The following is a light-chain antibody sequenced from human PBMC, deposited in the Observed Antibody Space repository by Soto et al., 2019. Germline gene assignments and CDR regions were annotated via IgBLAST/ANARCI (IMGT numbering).Light chain of an antibody. CDR2: GAS. V-gene: IGKV3-20*01. CDR3: QQYGSSRIT. J-gene: IGKJ5*01. Sequence: EIVLSQSPVTLSLSPGERATLSCRASQSVSSYLAWYQQKPGQAPRLLIYGASSRATGIPDRFSGSGSGTDFTLTISRLEPEDFAVYYCQQYGSSRITFGQGTRLEIK. CDR1: QSVSSY.